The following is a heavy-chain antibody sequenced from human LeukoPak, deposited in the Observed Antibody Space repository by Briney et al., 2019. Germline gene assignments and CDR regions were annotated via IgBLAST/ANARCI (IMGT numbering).Heavy chain of an antibody. CDR1: GYTFTGYF. D-gene: IGHD7-27*01. CDR3: ARDLSSTSNWELDY. CDR2: INPNSGDT. Sequence: GASVKVSGKAFGYTFTGYFIHWVRQAPGQGLEWMGRINPNSGDTNYEQTFQGRVTMTRDTSISTVYMDLSRLTSDDTAVYYCARDLSSTSNWELDYWGQGTPVTVSS. V-gene: IGHV1-2*06. J-gene: IGHJ4*02.